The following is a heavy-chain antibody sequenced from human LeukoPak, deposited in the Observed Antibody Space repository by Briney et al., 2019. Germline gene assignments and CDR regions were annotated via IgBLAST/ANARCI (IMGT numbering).Heavy chain of an antibody. J-gene: IGHJ4*02. D-gene: IGHD4-17*01. CDR2: INSGGGPI. CDR1: GFTFSDYY. CDR3: ARRLDFGDYGNGFDY. Sequence: PGGSLRLSCATSGFTFSDYYMTWTRQAPGRGLEWVAYINSGGGPIHYAVSVRGRFTISRDNAKNSLYLQMNSLRAEDTAVYYCARRLDFGDYGNGFDYWGQGSQVTVSS. V-gene: IGHV3-11*01.